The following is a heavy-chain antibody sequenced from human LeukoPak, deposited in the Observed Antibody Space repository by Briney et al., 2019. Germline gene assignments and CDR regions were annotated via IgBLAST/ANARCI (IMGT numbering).Heavy chain of an antibody. J-gene: IGHJ4*02. CDR2: ISPDGSTT. D-gene: IGHD2-15*01. Sequence: GGSLRLSCAASGFTFSRYWMHWVRQAPGKGLMWVSRISPDGSTTLYADSVKGRFTISRDNAKNSLYLQMNSLRAEDTAVYYCARESRYCSGGSCYMSDYWGQGTLVTVSS. CDR1: GFTFSRYW. V-gene: IGHV3-74*03. CDR3: ARESRYCSGGSCYMSDY.